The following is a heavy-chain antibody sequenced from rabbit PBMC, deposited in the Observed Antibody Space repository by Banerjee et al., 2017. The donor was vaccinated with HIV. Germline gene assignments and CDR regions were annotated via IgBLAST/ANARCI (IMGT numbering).Heavy chain of an antibody. CDR3: ARGVGYAGDAYDW. Sequence: QEQLEASGGALIKPKGSVTLTCTASGFSFRHKYLMSWVRQAPGKGLEWIGCIATGSPTTAYASWAKGRFTISKTSSTTVTLQMTSLTAADTATYFCARGVGYAGDAYDWWGPGTLVTVS. CDR1: GFSFRHKYL. V-gene: IGHV1S45*01. CDR2: IATGSPTT. D-gene: IGHD6-1*01. J-gene: IGHJ4*01.